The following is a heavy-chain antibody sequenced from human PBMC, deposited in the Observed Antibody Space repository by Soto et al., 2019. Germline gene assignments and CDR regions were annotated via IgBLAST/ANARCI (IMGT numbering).Heavy chain of an antibody. CDR3: AKDARRTGLLGQWVG. CDR2: SSDSGISI. J-gene: IGHJ4*02. V-gene: IGHV3-23*01. CDR1: GFAFYNYA. D-gene: IGHD1-26*01. Sequence: EEQLLESGGGLIQPGGSLRLSCAASGFAFYNYAMAWVRQAPGKGLEWVSGSSDSGISIYYTDSVKGRFTISRDNSKNTLFRQMDSLRGEDTALYYCAKDARRTGLLGQWVGWGQGTLVTVSS.